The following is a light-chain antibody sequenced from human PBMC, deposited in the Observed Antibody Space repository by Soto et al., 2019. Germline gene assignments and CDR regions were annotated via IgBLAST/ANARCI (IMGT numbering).Light chain of an antibody. CDR3: NSYTTLSNRV. CDR2: DIT. CDR1: SSDIGAFNS. J-gene: IGLJ1*01. V-gene: IGLV2-8*01. Sequence: QSALTQPPSASGSPGQSVTISCTGTSSDIGAFNSISWYQQYPGKAPKLIIFDITQRPSGVPDRFSGSKSANTASLTVSGLQAEDEANYYCNSYTTLSNRVFGTGTKVTVL.